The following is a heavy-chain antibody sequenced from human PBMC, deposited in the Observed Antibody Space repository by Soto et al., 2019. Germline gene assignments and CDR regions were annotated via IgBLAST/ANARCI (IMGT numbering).Heavy chain of an antibody. J-gene: IGHJ6*02. V-gene: IGHV3-23*01. D-gene: IGHD6-13*01. CDR2: ISGSGDST. CDR1: GFTFSSYA. Sequence: EVQLLESGGGLVQPGGSLRLSCAASGFTFSSYAMSWVRQAPGKGLEWVSVISGSGDSTYYADSVRGLFTISRDNSKNTLYLQMNSLRAEDTAVYYCAKDRDGAAAGPTKFYGMDVWGQGTTVTGSS. CDR3: AKDRDGAAAGPTKFYGMDV.